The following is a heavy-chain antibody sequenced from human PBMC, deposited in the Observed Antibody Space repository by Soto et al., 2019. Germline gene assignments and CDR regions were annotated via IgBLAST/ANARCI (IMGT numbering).Heavy chain of an antibody. Sequence: EVQLLESGGGLVQPGGSLRLSCAASGFTFSSYAMSWVRQAPGKGLEWVSAISGSGGSTYYADSVKGRFTISRDNSKNTLYMQMNSLRAEDTAVYYCAKDLKAPIVWFGEGDYYYYYMDVWGKGTTVTVSS. CDR2: ISGSGGST. V-gene: IGHV3-23*01. CDR3: AKDLKAPIVWFGEGDYYYYYMDV. D-gene: IGHD3-10*01. CDR1: GFTFSSYA. J-gene: IGHJ6*03.